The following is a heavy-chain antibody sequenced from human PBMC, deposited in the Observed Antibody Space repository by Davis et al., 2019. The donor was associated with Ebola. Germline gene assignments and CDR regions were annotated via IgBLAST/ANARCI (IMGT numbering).Heavy chain of an antibody. CDR2: IYYSGST. J-gene: IGHJ3*02. Sequence: PSETLSLTYTVSGGSISSGDYYWSWIRQPPGKGLEWIGYIYYSGSTYYNPSLKSRVTISVDTSKNQFSLKLSSVTAADTAVYYCARERSYYDSSGYPDAFDIWGQGTMVTVSS. CDR3: ARERSYYDSSGYPDAFDI. V-gene: IGHV4-30-4*01. D-gene: IGHD3-22*01. CDR1: GGSISSGDYY.